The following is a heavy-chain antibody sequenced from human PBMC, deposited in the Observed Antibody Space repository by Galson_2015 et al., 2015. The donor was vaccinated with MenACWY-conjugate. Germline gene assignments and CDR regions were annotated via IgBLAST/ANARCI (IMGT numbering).Heavy chain of an antibody. V-gene: IGHV5-51*01. Sequence: QSGAAVKQPGESLTISCKGSGYYFPSYWIAWVRQIPGKGLEWMGLISPGDSNTRYSPSFQGQVTISADKSISTAYLQWSSLKASDTAMYYCARHPPGGRGMDVWGQGTTVTVSS. J-gene: IGHJ6*02. D-gene: IGHD1-26*01. CDR2: ISPGDSNT. CDR1: GYYFPSYW. CDR3: ARHPPGGRGMDV.